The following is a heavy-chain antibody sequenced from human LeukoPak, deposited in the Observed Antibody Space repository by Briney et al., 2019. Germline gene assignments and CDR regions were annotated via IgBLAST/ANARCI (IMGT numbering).Heavy chain of an antibody. J-gene: IGHJ5*02. V-gene: IGHV1-2*02. Sequence: ASVKVSGKASGYTFTGYYMHWVRQAPGQGLEWMGWINPNSGGTNYAQKFQGRVTMTRDTSISTAYMELTRLRSDDTAVYYCARSLTITTRYGNWFDPWGQGTLVTVSS. CDR2: INPNSGGT. D-gene: IGHD3-22*01. CDR3: ARSLTITTRYGNWFDP. CDR1: GYTFTGYY.